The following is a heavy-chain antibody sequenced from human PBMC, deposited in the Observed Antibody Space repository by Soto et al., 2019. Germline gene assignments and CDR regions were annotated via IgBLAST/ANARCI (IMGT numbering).Heavy chain of an antibody. CDR1: GDSVSSNSAG. V-gene: IGHV6-1*01. CDR3: ARARGAVAGTNAFDI. D-gene: IGHD6-19*01. J-gene: IGHJ3*02. Sequence: SQTLSLTCAISGDSVSSNSAGWNWIRQSPSRGLEWLGKTYYRSKWYNEYAVSVESRITINPDTSKNQFSLQLNSVTPEDTAVYYCARARGAVAGTNAFDIWGQGTRVTVSS. CDR2: TYYRSKWYN.